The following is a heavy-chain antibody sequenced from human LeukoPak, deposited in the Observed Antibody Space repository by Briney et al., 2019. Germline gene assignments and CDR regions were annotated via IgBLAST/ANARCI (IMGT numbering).Heavy chain of an antibody. CDR3: SSSPPIVGALNY. V-gene: IGHV4-39*07. D-gene: IGHD1-26*01. Sequence: SETRSLTCTVAGGSISSSTYYWGWIRQPPGKGLEWIGSILYSGRTYYNPSLKSRVTISVDTSKNQFSLKLSSVTAADTAVYYCSSSPPIVGALNYWGQGTLVTVSS. CDR1: GGSISSSTYY. CDR2: ILYSGRT. J-gene: IGHJ4*02.